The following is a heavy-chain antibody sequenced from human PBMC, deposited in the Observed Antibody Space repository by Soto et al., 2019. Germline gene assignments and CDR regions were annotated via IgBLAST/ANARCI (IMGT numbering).Heavy chain of an antibody. CDR2: IDRDDDK. Sequence: GSGRTLVNPTQTLTLTWTVSGFSLRTSGMCVSWIRQPPGKALEWLARIDRDDDKYYSTSLKTRLTISKDTSKNQVILTMTNMDPVDTATYYCARIAAAGNVFPYYFDYWGQGTLVTVSS. D-gene: IGHD6-13*01. CDR3: ARIAAAGNVFPYYFDY. CDR1: GFSLRTSGMC. V-gene: IGHV2-70*11. J-gene: IGHJ4*02.